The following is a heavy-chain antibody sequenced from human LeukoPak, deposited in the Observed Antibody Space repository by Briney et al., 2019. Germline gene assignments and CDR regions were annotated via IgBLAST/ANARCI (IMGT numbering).Heavy chain of an antibody. CDR3: ARSGTRASPFDP. D-gene: IGHD2-2*01. CDR2: IYYSGST. CDR1: GGSISSYY. V-gene: IGHV4-59*01. Sequence: SETLSLTCAVSGGSISSYYWSWIRQPPGKGLEWIGYIYYSGSTNYNPSLKSRVTISVDTSKNQFSLKLSSVTAADTAVYYCARSGTRASPFDPWGQGTLVTVSS. J-gene: IGHJ5*02.